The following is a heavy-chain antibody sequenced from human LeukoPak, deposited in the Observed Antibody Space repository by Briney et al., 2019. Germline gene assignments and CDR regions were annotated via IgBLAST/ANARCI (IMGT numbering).Heavy chain of an antibody. CDR3: ARALLNYYDSSGYCQMSHYFDY. J-gene: IGHJ4*02. CDR1: GGSVSSGSYY. V-gene: IGHV4-61*01. D-gene: IGHD3-22*01. Sequence: SETLSLTCTASGGSVSSGSYYWSWIRQPPGKGLEWIGYIYYSGSTNYNPSLKSRVTISVDTSKNQFSLKLSSVTAADTAVYYCARALLNYYDSSGYCQMSHYFDYWGQGTLVTISS. CDR2: IYYSGST.